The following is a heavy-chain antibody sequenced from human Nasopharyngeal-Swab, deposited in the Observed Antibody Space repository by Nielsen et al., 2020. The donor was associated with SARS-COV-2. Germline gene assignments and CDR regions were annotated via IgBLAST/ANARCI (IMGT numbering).Heavy chain of an antibody. V-gene: IGHV3-7*03. Sequence: GESLKISCAASGFTFSSYWMSWVRQAPGKGLEWVANIKQDGSEKYYVDFVKGRFTISRDNAKNSLYLQMNSLRAEDTAVYYCARDGGGSYYADYWGQGTLVTVSS. CDR1: GFTFSSYW. CDR2: IKQDGSEK. J-gene: IGHJ4*02. D-gene: IGHD1-26*01. CDR3: ARDGGGSYYADY.